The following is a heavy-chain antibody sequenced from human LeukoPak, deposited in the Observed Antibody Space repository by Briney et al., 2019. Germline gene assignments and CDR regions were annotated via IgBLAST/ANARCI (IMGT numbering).Heavy chain of an antibody. CDR2: INPNTGGT. CDR3: ATVDQWLAYDY. Sequence: ASVKVSCKASGYPFTDYYMHWVRQAPGQGLEWMGWINPNTGGTNFAQKFQGRVTMTRDTSITTTHMELSSLRSDDTAVYYCATVDQWLAYDYWGQGTLVTVSS. D-gene: IGHD6-19*01. V-gene: IGHV1-2*02. CDR1: GYPFTDYY. J-gene: IGHJ4*02.